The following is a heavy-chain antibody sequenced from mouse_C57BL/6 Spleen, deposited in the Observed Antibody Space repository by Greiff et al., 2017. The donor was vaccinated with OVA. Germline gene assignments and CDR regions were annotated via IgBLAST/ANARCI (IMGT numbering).Heavy chain of an antibody. V-gene: IGHV1-50*01. Sequence: QVQLQQSGAELVKPGASVKLSCKASGYTFTSYWMQWVKQRPGQGLEWIGEIDPSDSYTNYNQKFKGKATLTVDTSSSTAYMQLSSLTSEDSAVYYCARSHYYGSSPRGDYWGQGTTLTVSS. J-gene: IGHJ2*01. CDR1: GYTFTSYW. CDR3: ARSHYYGSSPRGDY. CDR2: IDPSDSYT. D-gene: IGHD1-1*01.